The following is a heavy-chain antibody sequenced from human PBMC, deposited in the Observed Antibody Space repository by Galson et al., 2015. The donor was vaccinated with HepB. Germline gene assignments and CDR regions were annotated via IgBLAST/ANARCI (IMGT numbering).Heavy chain of an antibody. V-gene: IGHV3-7*03. CDR3: ARALYPQNYNWFDP. J-gene: IGHJ5*02. CDR1: GFTFSSYW. D-gene: IGHD1-7*01. CDR2: IKQDGSEK. Sequence: SLRLSCAASGFTFSSYWMSWVRQAPGKGLEWVANIKQDGSEKYYVDSVKGRFTISRDNAKNSLYLQMNSLRAEDTAVYYCARALYPQNYNWFDPWGQGTLVTVSS.